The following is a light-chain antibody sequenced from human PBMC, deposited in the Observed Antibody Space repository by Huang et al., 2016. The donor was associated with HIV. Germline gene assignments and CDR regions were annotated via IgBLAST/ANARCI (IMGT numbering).Light chain of an antibody. CDR2: DAA. CDR1: QSVRSF. V-gene: IGKV3-11*01. Sequence: EIVLTQSPATLSLSPGERATLSCRASQSVRSFFAWYQQKPGQAPRLLMYDAAKRATAVPSRCSGSGSETDFTLTISSLEPEDSAVYYCQQRSNGWTFGQGTKVEIK. J-gene: IGKJ1*01. CDR3: QQRSNGWT.